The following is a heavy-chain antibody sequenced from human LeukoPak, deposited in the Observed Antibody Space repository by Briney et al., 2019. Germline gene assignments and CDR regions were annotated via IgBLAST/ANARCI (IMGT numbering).Heavy chain of an antibody. CDR3: AKDGGGSLEWLPPMDV. J-gene: IGHJ6*02. CDR2: ITGSGAST. CDR1: GSTFSSHA. D-gene: IGHD3-3*01. V-gene: IGHV3-23*01. Sequence: PGGSLRLSCAASGSTFSSHAMGWVRQAPGKGLEWVSSITGSGASTYYGDSVEGRSTISRDNSKNTLYLQMNRLRAEDTAVYYCAKDGGGSLEWLPPMDVWGQGTTVTVSS.